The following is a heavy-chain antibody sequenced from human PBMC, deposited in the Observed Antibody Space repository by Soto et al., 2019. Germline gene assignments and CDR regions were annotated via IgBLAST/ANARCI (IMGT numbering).Heavy chain of an antibody. D-gene: IGHD1-26*01. CDR3: ASLWELPGY. V-gene: IGHV3-74*01. CDR2: INSDGSST. Sequence: GGSLRLSCAASGFTFSNAWMSWVRQAPGKGLVWVSRINSDGSSTTYADSVKGRFTISRDNAKNTLYLQMNSLRAEDTAVYYCASLWELPGYWGQGTLVTVSS. J-gene: IGHJ4*02. CDR1: GFTFSNAW.